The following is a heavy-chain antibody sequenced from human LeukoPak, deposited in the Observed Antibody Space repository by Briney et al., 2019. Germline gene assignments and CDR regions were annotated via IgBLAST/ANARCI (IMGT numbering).Heavy chain of an antibody. V-gene: IGHV4-39*07. CDR3: ARVRPGLAAAGPRDY. J-gene: IGHJ4*02. D-gene: IGHD6-13*01. CDR2: IYYSGST. CDR1: GGSISSSSYY. Sequence: PSETLSLTCTVSGGSISSSSYYWGWIRQPPGKGLEWIGSIYYSGSTYYNPSLKSRVTISVDTSKNQFSLKLSSVTAADTAVYYCARVRPGLAAAGPRDYWGQGTLVTVSS.